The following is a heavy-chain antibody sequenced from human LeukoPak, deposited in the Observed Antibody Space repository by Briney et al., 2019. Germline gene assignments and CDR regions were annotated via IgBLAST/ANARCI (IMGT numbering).Heavy chain of an antibody. CDR2: INAYNGNT. V-gene: IGHV1-18*01. CDR3: ARDRNVLLWFGEQVIGNYFYYMDV. CDR1: GYTFTSYG. J-gene: IGHJ6*03. Sequence: GASVKVSFKASGYTFTSYGFSWVRQAPGQGLEWMGWINAYNGNTNKAQKFQGRVTMNRDTSISTAYMELSRVSSDDTAVYYCARDRNVLLWFGEQVIGNYFYYMDVWGKGTTVTVSS. D-gene: IGHD3-10*01.